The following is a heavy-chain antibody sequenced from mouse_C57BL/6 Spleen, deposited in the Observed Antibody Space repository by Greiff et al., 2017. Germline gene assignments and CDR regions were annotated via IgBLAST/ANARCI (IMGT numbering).Heavy chain of an antibody. CDR3: ARGVLLRHFDD. D-gene: IGHD1-1*01. Sequence: VQLKESGPGLVKPSQSLSLTCSVTGYSITSGYYWNWIRQFPGNKLEWMGYISYDGSNNYNPSLKNRISITRDTSKNQFFLKLNSVTTEDTATYYCARGVLLRHFDDWGQGTTLTVSS. V-gene: IGHV3-6*01. CDR2: ISYDGSN. CDR1: GYSITSGYY. J-gene: IGHJ2*01.